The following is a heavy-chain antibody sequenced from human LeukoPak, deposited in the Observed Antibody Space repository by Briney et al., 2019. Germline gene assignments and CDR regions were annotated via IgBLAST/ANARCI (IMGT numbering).Heavy chain of an antibody. J-gene: IGHJ4*02. CDR1: GSTFSSYS. CDR3: AKVYDDYVWGSYRFNDY. CDR2: VSTGSNYI. V-gene: IGHV3-21*04. D-gene: IGHD3-16*02. Sequence: PGGSLRLSCTASGSTFSSYSLNWVRQAPGKGLEWVSSVSTGSNYIYYADSVKGRFTISRDNSKNTLYLQMNSLRAEDTAVYYCAKVYDDYVWGSYRFNDYWGQGTLVTVSS.